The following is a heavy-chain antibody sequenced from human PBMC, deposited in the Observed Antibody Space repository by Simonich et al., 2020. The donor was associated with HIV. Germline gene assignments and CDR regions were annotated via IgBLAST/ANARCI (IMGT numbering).Heavy chain of an antibody. V-gene: IGHV1-2*02. CDR3: ARGGLIAAAGTYARIDY. J-gene: IGHJ4*02. D-gene: IGHD6-13*01. CDR2: SNPNRGGT. CDR1: GYTFTGYY. Sequence: QVQLVQSGAEVKKPGASVKVSCKASGYTFTGYYMHWVRQAPGQGLEWMGGSNPNRGGTNYAQKFQGRVPRTRDTSISTAYMELSRLRADDTAVYYCARGGLIAAAGTYARIDYWGQGTLVTVSS.